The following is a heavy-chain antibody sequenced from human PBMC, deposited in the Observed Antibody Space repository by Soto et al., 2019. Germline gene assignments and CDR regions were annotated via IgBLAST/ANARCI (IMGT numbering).Heavy chain of an antibody. J-gene: IGHJ6*02. Sequence: SQTLSLTCAISGDSVSSNSAAWNWIRQSPSRGLEWLGRTYYRSKWYNDYAVSVKSRITINPDTSKNQFSLQLNSVTPEDTAVYYCARDPTYSSSWHPGYYYYYGMDVWGQGTTVTVSS. D-gene: IGHD6-13*01. CDR1: GDSVSSNSAA. CDR3: ARDPTYSSSWHPGYYYYYGMDV. CDR2: TYYRSKWYN. V-gene: IGHV6-1*01.